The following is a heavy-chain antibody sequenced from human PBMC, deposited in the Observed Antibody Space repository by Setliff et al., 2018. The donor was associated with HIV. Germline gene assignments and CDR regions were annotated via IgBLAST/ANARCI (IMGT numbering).Heavy chain of an antibody. CDR3: ASPRGYCSGGTCHFWYFDL. J-gene: IGHJ2*01. D-gene: IGHD2-15*01. CDR2: ISYSGST. V-gene: IGHV4-39*01. Sequence: SETLSLTCTVSGGSISSSTYYWGWIRQPPGKGLEWIGTISYSGSTYYNPSRKSRVIISVDTSKKQFSLKLSSVTAADTAVYYCASPRGYCSGGTCHFWYFDLWGRGTLVTVSS. CDR1: GGSISSSTYY.